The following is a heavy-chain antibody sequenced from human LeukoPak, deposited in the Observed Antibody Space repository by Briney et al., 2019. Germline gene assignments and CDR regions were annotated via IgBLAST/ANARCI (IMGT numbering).Heavy chain of an antibody. J-gene: IGHJ5*02. CDR1: GGSISSSHSY. D-gene: IGHD3-10*01. V-gene: IGHV4-39*07. CDR2: IYYSGST. CDR3: ARPNMVRGVLYNWFDP. Sequence: SETLSLTCTVSGGSISSSHSYWGWIRQPPGKGLEWIGTIYYSGSTYYNPSLKSRVTISVDTSKNQFSLKLSSVTAADTAMYYCARPNMVRGVLYNWFDPWGQGTLVTVSS.